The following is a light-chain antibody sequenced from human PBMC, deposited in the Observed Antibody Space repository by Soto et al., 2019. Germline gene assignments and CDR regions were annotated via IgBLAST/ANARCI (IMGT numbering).Light chain of an antibody. CDR3: ETGDSNTPGV. CDR1: SGHSSYI. V-gene: IGLV4-60*03. Sequence: QSVLTQSSSTSASLGSSVKLTCTLSSGHSSYIIAWHQQQPGKAPRYLMKLEGSGSYNKGSGVPDRFSGSSSGADRYLTISNLQSEDEADYYCETGDSNTPGVFGGGTKVTVL. J-gene: IGLJ2*01. CDR2: LEGSGSY.